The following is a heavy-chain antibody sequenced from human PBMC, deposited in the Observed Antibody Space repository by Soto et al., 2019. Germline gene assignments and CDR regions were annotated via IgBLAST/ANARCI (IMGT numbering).Heavy chain of an antibody. CDR2: ISTSGGST. CDR3: AKKEGYSGYDTFDY. D-gene: IGHD5-12*01. Sequence: PGGSLRLSCAASGFTFSSYAMSWVRQAPGKGLEWVSAISTSGGSTFYADSVKGRFTISRDNFKNTLYLQMNSLRAEDTAVYYCAKKEGYSGYDTFDYWGQGTLVTVSS. V-gene: IGHV3-23*01. CDR1: GFTFSSYA. J-gene: IGHJ4*02.